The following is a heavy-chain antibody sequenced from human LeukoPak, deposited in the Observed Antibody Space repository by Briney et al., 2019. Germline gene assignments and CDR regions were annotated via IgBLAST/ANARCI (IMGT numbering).Heavy chain of an antibody. V-gene: IGHV4-30-4*01. D-gene: IGHD3-22*01. CDR2: IYYSGST. Sequence: PSQTLSLTCTVSGGSISSGDYYWSWIRQPPGKGLECIGCIYYSGSTYYNPSLKSRVTISVDTSKNQFSLKLSSVTAADTAVYYCARVSSSGYHHRVYYYYGMDVWGQGTTVTVSS. J-gene: IGHJ6*01. CDR1: GGSISSGDYY. CDR3: ARVSSSGYHHRVYYYYGMDV.